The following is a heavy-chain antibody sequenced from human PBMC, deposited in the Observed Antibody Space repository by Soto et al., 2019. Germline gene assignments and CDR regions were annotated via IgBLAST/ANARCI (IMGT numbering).Heavy chain of an antibody. Sequence: EVQLVQSGAEVKKPGDSLKISCKASGYNFNNYWIGWVRQMPEKGLEWMGFIYPDDSDTKYSPSFQGQVTISVDKSITTASLQWSSLKVSDTAMYYCARIPFAATGFYFDYWAQGTLVTVSS. V-gene: IGHV5-51*03. CDR3: ARIPFAATGFYFDY. CDR2: IYPDDSDT. J-gene: IGHJ4*02. D-gene: IGHD6-13*01. CDR1: GYNFNNYW.